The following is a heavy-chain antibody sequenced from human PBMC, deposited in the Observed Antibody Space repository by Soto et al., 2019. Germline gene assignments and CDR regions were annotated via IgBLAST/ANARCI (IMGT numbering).Heavy chain of an antibody. CDR3: ARVAIAAARTSGYYYYGMDV. Sequence: QVQLVQSGAEVKKPGSSVKVSCKASGGTFSSYAISWVRQAPGQGLEWMGGIIPIFGTANYAQKFQGRVTITADESTSTAYMELSSLRSEDTAVYYCARVAIAAARTSGYYYYGMDVWGQGTTVTVSS. J-gene: IGHJ6*02. CDR2: IIPIFGTA. CDR1: GGTFSSYA. D-gene: IGHD6-13*01. V-gene: IGHV1-69*01.